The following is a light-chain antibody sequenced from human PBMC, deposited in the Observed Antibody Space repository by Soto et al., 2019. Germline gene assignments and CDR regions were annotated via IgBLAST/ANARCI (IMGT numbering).Light chain of an antibody. J-gene: IGKJ3*01. V-gene: IGKV3-15*01. CDR3: QQYNEWPFT. CDR2: GAS. CDR1: QSVSTD. Sequence: EIVLTQSPDTLSLSPGERATLSCRASQSVSTDSLAWYQQKPGQAPRLLIFGASTRATGIPARFSGSGSGTEFILTVSRLQSEDFAVYYCQQYNEWPFTFGPGTKVDI.